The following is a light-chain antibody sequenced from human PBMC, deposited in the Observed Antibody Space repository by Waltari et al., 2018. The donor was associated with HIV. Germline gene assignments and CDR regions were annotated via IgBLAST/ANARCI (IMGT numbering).Light chain of an antibody. CDR3: QQYDSSPYT. Sequence: EIVLTQSPGTLSLSPGERATLSCRASQTVRNNYLAWYQQKVGQTPRLLSYGASNRATGIPDRFSGSGSGTDFTLTINRLDREDFAVYYCQQYDSSPYTFGQGTNLE. CDR2: GAS. CDR1: QTVRNNY. V-gene: IGKV3-20*01. J-gene: IGKJ2*01.